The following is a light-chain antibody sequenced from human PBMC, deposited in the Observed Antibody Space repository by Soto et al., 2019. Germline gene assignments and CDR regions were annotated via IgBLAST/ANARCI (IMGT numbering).Light chain of an antibody. CDR3: QRYNNAPWT. CDR2: GAS. Sequence: DIQMTQSPSSLSASVGDRITITCRASQGISDYLAWYQQKPGRVPKLPIYGASTSLSGVPSRFSGSGSGTDFTLTISSLQPEDVATYYCQRYNNAPWTFGQGTKVEIK. CDR1: QGISDY. J-gene: IGKJ1*01. V-gene: IGKV1-27*01.